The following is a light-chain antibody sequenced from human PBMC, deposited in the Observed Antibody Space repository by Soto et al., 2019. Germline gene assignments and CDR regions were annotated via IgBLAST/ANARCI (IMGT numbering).Light chain of an antibody. Sequence: DIQLTQSPSFLSASVGDRVTITCRASQGISTYLAWYLQRPGKAPKLLIYGASTLQSGGPSRFSGSGSGTEFPLTISSLQPEDFGTYYCQQLNSAWYAFGQGTKLEIK. J-gene: IGKJ2*01. CDR1: QGISTY. CDR2: GAS. V-gene: IGKV1-9*01. CDR3: QQLNSAWYA.